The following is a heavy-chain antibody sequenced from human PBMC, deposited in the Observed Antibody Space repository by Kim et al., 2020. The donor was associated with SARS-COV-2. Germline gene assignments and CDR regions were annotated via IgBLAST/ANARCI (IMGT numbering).Heavy chain of an antibody. D-gene: IGHD5-18*01. Sequence: SETLSLTCTVSCGSISSYYWSWIRQPPGKGLEWIGYIYYSGSTNYNPSLKSRVTISVDTSKNQFSLKLSSVTAADTAVYYCAGSGYSYGYHFDWWAREAGYWGQGTLVTVSS. V-gene: IGHV4-59*01. CDR1: CGSISSYY. CDR2: IYYSGST. J-gene: IGHJ4*02. CDR3: AGSGYSYGYHFDWWAREAGY.